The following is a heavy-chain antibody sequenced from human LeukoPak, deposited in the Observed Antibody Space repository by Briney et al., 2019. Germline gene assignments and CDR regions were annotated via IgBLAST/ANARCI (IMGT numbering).Heavy chain of an antibody. V-gene: IGHV3-66*01. CDR2: IYSGGST. D-gene: IGHD3-22*01. J-gene: IGHJ6*03. CDR3: ARGPGPYYYDSSGYYSERGDYYMDV. Sequence: GGSLRLSCAASGFTVSSNYMSWVRQAPGKGLEWGSVIYSGGSTYYADSVKGRFTISRDNSKSTLYLQMNSLRAEDTAVYYCARGPGPYYYDSSGYYSERGDYYMDVWGKGTTVTISS. CDR1: GFTVSSNY.